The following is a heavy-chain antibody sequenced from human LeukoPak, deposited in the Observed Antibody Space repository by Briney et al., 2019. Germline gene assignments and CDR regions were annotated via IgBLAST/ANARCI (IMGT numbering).Heavy chain of an antibody. D-gene: IGHD3-22*01. CDR3: ARDRLRDSGGYYPIPEYFQH. CDR2: ISAYNGNT. Sequence: GASVKVSCKASGYTFTSYGISWVRQAPGQGLEWMGWISAYNGNTNYAQKLQGRVTMTTDTSTSTAYMELRSLRSDDTAVYYCARDRLRDSGGYYPIPEYFQHWGQGTLVTVSS. CDR1: GYTFTSYG. J-gene: IGHJ1*01. V-gene: IGHV1-18*01.